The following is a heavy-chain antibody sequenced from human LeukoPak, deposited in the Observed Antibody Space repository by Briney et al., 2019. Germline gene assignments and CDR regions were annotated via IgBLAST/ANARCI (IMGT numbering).Heavy chain of an antibody. J-gene: IGHJ4*02. CDR3: ARDGKGLAYYFDY. CDR2: ISSSGSTI. Sequence: PGGSLRLSCAASGFTFSSYWMSWVRQAPGKGLEWVPYISSSGSTIYYADSVKGRFTISRDNAKNSLYLQMNSLRAEDTAVYYCARDGKGLAYYFDYWGQGTLVTVSS. V-gene: IGHV3-48*04. D-gene: IGHD6-19*01. CDR1: GFTFSSYW.